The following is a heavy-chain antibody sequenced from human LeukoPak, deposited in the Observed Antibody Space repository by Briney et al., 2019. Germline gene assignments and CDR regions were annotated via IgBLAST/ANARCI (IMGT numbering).Heavy chain of an antibody. CDR1: GGSISNSSYY. V-gene: IGHV4-39*07. Sequence: SETLSLTCTVSGGSISNSSYYWGWVRQTPGKGLEWIASLSDSGSRYYNPSLRPRLIISVDTSNNQFSLKLSSVTAADTAVYYCAAMYTSSHSWGQGTLVIVS. CDR2: LSDSGSR. J-gene: IGHJ5*02. D-gene: IGHD6-6*01. CDR3: AAMYTSSHS.